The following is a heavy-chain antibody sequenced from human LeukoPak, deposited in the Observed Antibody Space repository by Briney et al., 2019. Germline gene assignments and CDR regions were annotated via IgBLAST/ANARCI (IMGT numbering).Heavy chain of an antibody. CDR1: GVTFYDYA. Sequence: GRSLRLSCAASGVTFYDYAMHWVRHAPGKGLAWVSGISWNSGSIVYADSVKGRFTISRDNAKNSLYLQMNSLRAEDTALYYCAKALWFGELLDVDYYYGMDVWGQGTTVTVSS. V-gene: IGHV3-9*01. D-gene: IGHD3-10*01. J-gene: IGHJ6*02. CDR3: AKALWFGELLDVDYYYGMDV. CDR2: ISWNSGSI.